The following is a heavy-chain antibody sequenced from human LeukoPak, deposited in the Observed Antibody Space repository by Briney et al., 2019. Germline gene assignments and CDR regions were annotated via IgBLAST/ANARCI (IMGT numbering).Heavy chain of an antibody. CDR1: GGSISSSSSY. D-gene: IGHD6-19*01. V-gene: IGHV4-39*01. CDR2: IYYSGST. J-gene: IGHJ4*02. CDR3: ATSGWYLLPGVY. Sequence: SETLSLTCSVSGGSISSSSSYWGWIRQPPGKGLEWIGSIYYSGSTYYNPSLESRVTISVDTSKNQFSLKLSSVTAADTAVYYCATSGWYLLPGVYWGQGTLVTVSS.